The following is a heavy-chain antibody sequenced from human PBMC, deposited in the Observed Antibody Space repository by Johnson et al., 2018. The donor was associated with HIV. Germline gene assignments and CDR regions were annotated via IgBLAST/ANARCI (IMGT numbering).Heavy chain of an antibody. CDR3: ARGRKDIEAADGLDNDAFDM. CDR1: GFTFSSYG. J-gene: IGHJ3*02. V-gene: IGHV3-30*02. CDR2: IRYDGSNK. D-gene: IGHD6-13*01. Sequence: QVQLVESGGGLVQPGGSLRLSCAASGFTFSSYGIHWVRQAPGKGLEWVAFIRYDGSNKYYADSVKGRFTISRDHSKDTLYLQMDSLRGEDSALYYCARGRKDIEAADGLDNDAFDMWGQGTMVTVSS.